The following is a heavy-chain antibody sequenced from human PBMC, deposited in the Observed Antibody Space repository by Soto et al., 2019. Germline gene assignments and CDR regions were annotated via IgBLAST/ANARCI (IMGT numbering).Heavy chain of an antibody. Sequence: ASVKVSCKASGYTFTSYYMHWVRQAPGQGLEWMGIINPSGGSTSYAQKFRGRVTMTRDTSTSTVYMELSSLRSEDTAVYYCARTWHGSGSPRGHGMDVWGQGTTVTVSS. D-gene: IGHD3-10*01. CDR2: INPSGGST. J-gene: IGHJ6*02. V-gene: IGHV1-46*01. CDR3: ARTWHGSGSPRGHGMDV. CDR1: GYTFTSYY.